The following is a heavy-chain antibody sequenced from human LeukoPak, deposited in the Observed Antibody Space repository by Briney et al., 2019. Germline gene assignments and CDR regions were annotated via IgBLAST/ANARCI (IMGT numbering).Heavy chain of an antibody. V-gene: IGHV3-30*02. CDR2: IRYDGSNK. D-gene: IGHD3-3*01. CDR3: AKGIGRGDFYQPDP. J-gene: IGHJ5*02. CDR1: GFTFSSYG. Sequence: GGSLRLSCAASGFTFSSYGVHWVRQAPGKGLEWVAFIRYDGSNKYYADSVKGRFTISRDNSKNTLYLQMNSLRAEDTAVYYCAKGIGRGDFYQPDPWGQGTLVTVSS.